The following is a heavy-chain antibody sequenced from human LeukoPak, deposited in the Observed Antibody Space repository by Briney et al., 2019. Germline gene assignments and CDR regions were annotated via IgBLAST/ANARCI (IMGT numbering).Heavy chain of an antibody. D-gene: IGHD1-26*01. V-gene: IGHV4-30-4*08. CDR1: GGSISSGDYD. CDR3: ARDSVGANPPAFDI. CDR2: IYYSGST. Sequence: PSQTLSLTCTVSGGSISSGDYDWGWIRQPPGKGLEWIGYIYYSGSTYFNPSLKSRVTISVDTSKNQFSLKLSSVTAADTAVYYCARDSVGANPPAFDIWGQGTMVTVSS. J-gene: IGHJ3*02.